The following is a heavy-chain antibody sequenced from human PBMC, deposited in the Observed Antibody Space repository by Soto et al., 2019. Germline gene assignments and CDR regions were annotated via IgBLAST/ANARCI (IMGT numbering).Heavy chain of an antibody. J-gene: IGHJ4*02. CDR2: MYYTGDT. CDR1: GGSISGGGHY. D-gene: IGHD2-21*01. CDR3: ASPDPYYFFDY. V-gene: IGHV4-31*01. Sequence: QVQLQESGPGLVRPSQTLSLTCTVSGGSISGGGHYWGWIRQPPGKGLEWIGYMYYTGDTYYNPSLKSPLSISVDTSMNKFSLELTSVTAADTAVYYCASPDPYYFFDYWGLGNLVTVSS.